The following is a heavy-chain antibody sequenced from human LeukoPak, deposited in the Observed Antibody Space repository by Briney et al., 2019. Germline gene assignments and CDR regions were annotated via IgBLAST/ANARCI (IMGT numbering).Heavy chain of an antibody. V-gene: IGHV3-66*01. J-gene: IGHJ6*02. Sequence: GGSLRLSCAASGFTVSSYYMTWVRQAPGKGLEWVSVMYSGGSTYYADSVKGRVAISRDNSQNTEFLQMNSVRVEDTAVYYCARSYSNHLFGMDVWGQGTAVTVSS. D-gene: IGHD4-11*01. CDR1: GFTVSSYY. CDR3: ARSYSNHLFGMDV. CDR2: MYSGGST.